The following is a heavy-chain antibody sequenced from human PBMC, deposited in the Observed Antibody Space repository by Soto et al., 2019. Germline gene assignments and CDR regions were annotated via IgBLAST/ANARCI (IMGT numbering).Heavy chain of an antibody. D-gene: IGHD3-3*01. Sequence: GGSLRLSCAASGFTFSSYSMNWVRQAPGKGLEWVSSISSSSSYIYYADSVKGRFTISRDNAKNSLYLQMNSLRAEDTVVYYCARASTPLRLYDFWSGYYRDPFDYWGQGTLVTVSS. V-gene: IGHV3-21*01. CDR1: GFTFSSYS. CDR3: ARASTPLRLYDFWSGYYRDPFDY. CDR2: ISSSSSYI. J-gene: IGHJ4*02.